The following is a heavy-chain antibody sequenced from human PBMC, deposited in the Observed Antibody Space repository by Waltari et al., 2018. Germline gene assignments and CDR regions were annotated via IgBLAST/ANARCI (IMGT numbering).Heavy chain of an antibody. CDR2: ISSSGSTI. J-gene: IGHJ4*02. CDR1: GFTFSSYE. Sequence: EVQLVESGGGLVQPGGSLRLSCAASGFTFSSYEMNWVRQAPGKGLEWVSYISSSGSTIYYADPVKGRFTISRDNAKNSLYLQMNSLRAEDTAVYYCAREGEAGYSSSWYSDYWGQGTLVTVSS. V-gene: IGHV3-48*03. CDR3: AREGEAGYSSSWYSDY. D-gene: IGHD6-13*01.